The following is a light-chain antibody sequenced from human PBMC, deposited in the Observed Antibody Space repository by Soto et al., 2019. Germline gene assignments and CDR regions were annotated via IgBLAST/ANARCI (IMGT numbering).Light chain of an antibody. V-gene: IGKV1-5*01. J-gene: IGKJ4*01. CDR1: RSISSW. CDR3: QQYNSYSLT. CDR2: DAS. Sequence: DSQMTQSPSTLSASVGDRVTITCRANRSISSWLAWYQQKPGKAPKLLIYDASSLESGVPSRFSGSGSGTEFTLTISSLQPDDFATYYCQQYNSYSLTFGGGTKVDIK.